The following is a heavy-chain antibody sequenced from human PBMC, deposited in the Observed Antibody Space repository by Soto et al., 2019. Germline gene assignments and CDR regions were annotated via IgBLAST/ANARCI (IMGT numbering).Heavy chain of an antibody. V-gene: IGHV1-18*01. CDR3: ARECCTSTSCYGVDY. CDR1: GYTFTDFV. CDR2: FNGNNGNT. Sequence: ASVKVSCKASGYTFTDFVISWVRQAPGQGLEWMGYFNGNNGNTHCAQKFQGRVTMTTDTSTNTAYMELRSLTCDDTVVYHCARECCTSTSCYGVDYWG. J-gene: IGHJ4*01. D-gene: IGHD2-2*01.